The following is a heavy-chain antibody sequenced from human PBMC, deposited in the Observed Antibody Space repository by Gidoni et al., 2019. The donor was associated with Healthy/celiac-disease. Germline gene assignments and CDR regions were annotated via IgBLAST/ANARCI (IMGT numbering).Heavy chain of an antibody. Sequence: QVQLQESGPGLVKPSETLSLTCTVSGGSVSSYYWVWIRQPPGKGLEWIGYIYYSGSTNYNPSLKSRVTISADTAKNQFSLKLSSVTAADTAVYYCARDGGGYYRFDYWGQGTLVTVSS. J-gene: IGHJ4*02. D-gene: IGHD3-3*01. CDR1: GGSVSSYY. V-gene: IGHV4-59*02. CDR2: IYYSGST. CDR3: ARDGGGYYRFDY.